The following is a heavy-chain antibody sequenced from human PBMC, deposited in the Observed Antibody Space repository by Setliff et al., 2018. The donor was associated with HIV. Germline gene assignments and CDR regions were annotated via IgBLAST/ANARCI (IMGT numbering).Heavy chain of an antibody. Sequence: GASVQVSCKASGYTFTTYAINWVRQAPGQGLEDMGWISTYNGHTSYARKFQGRVTMTTDTSTNTAYMELRTLRSDDTAVYYCARGDYYDSGSYSPGGDVFDIWGQGTTVTVSS. CDR1: GYTFTTYA. D-gene: IGHD3-22*01. CDR3: ARGDYYDSGSYSPGGDVFDI. J-gene: IGHJ3*02. CDR2: ISTYNGHT. V-gene: IGHV1-18*01.